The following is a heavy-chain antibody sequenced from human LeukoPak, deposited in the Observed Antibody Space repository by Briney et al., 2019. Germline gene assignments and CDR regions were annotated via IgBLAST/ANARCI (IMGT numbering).Heavy chain of an antibody. V-gene: IGHV3-33*06. CDR2: IWYDGSNK. Sequence: GGSLRLSCAASGFTLSTYGMHWVRQAPGKGLEWVAVIWYDGSNKYYADSVKGRFTISRDNSKNTLYLQMNSLRAEDTAVYYCAKAPSGTPYQFDYWGQGTLVTVSS. CDR3: AKAPSGTPYQFDY. CDR1: GFTLSTYG. J-gene: IGHJ4*02. D-gene: IGHD3-10*01.